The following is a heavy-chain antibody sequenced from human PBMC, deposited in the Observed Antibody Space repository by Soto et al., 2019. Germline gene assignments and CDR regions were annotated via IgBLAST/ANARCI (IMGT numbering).Heavy chain of an antibody. J-gene: IGHJ6*03. CDR1: GGSISSGGYY. CDR3: AGYGVYCSGGSCYGPDYYYYMDV. D-gene: IGHD2-15*01. CDR2: IYYSGST. Sequence: SETLSLTCTVSGGSISSGGYYWSWIRQHPGKGLEWIGYIYYSGSTYYNPSLKSRVTISVDTSKNQFSLKLSSVTAADTAVYYCAGYGVYCSGGSCYGPDYYYYMDVWGKGTTVTVSS. V-gene: IGHV4-31*03.